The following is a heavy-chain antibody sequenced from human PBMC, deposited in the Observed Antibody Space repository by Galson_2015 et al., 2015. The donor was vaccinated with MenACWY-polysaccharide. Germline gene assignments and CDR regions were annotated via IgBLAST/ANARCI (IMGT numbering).Heavy chain of an antibody. D-gene: IGHD1-1*01. V-gene: IGHV3-74*01. CDR2: INGDGNST. J-gene: IGHJ1*01. CDR1: GFTFSSYW. Sequence: SLRLSCAASGFTFSSYWMHWLRQAPGKGLVWVSRINGDGNSTNCADSVKGRFTISRDNAKNTLYLQMNSLRAEDTAVYYCTKDFDWNDGHWVQGTLVTVSS. CDR3: TKDFDWNDGH.